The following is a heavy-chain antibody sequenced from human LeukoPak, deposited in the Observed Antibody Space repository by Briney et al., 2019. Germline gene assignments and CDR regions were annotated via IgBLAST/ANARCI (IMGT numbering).Heavy chain of an antibody. J-gene: IGHJ4*02. V-gene: IGHV3-7*02. D-gene: IGHD5-12*01. CDR2: IKQDGSEK. CDR3: ARLKGSGYEDH. Sequence: GESLRLSCAASGFTFDSFWMHWIRQAPGKGLEWVADIKQDGSEKYYVDSVKGRFTVSRDNAKNSLYLQMNSLRAEDTAVYYCARLKGSGYEDHWGQGALVTVSS. CDR1: GFTFDSFW.